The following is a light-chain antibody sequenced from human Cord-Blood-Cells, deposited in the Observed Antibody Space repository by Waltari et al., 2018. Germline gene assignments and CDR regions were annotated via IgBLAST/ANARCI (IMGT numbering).Light chain of an antibody. CDR2: EVS. Sequence: QSALTPPPSPSGSPGQSVTISLTGTSRDLGCYNYVPWYQQHPGKAPKLMIYEVSKRPSGVPDRFSGSKSGNTASLTVSGLQAEDEADYYCSSYAGSNNSVFGGGTKLTVL. CDR1: SRDLGCYNY. V-gene: IGLV2-8*01. J-gene: IGLJ3*02. CDR3: SSYAGSNNSV.